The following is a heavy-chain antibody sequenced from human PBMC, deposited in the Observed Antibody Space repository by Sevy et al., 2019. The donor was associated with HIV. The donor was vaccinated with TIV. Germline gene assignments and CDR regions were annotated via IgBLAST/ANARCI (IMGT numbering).Heavy chain of an antibody. Sequence: GGSLRLSCVDSGFTFSRYSMNWVRQAPGKGLEWVSSISSSSSYKYYADSVKGRFNISRDNANNSMYLRLNSLRAEDTDVYYYSSDRDGSWSSWCYSMDVFCQATSVTVSS. J-gene: IGHJ6*02. CDR2: ISSSSSYK. D-gene: IGHD3-10*01. CDR3: SSDRDGSWSSWCYSMDV. V-gene: IGHV3-21*06. CDR1: GFTFSRYS.